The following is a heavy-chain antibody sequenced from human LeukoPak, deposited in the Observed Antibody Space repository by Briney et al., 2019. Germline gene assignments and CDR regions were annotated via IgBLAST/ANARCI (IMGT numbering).Heavy chain of an antibody. Sequence: GASVKVSCKASGYTFTSYGISWVRQAPGQGLEWMGWISAYNGNPNYAQKLQGRVTMTTDTSTSTAYMELRSLRSDDTAVYYCARGEYCSSISCYELYYFDYWGQGTLVTVSS. CDR2: ISAYNGNP. J-gene: IGHJ4*02. CDR3: ARGEYCSSISCYELYYFDY. V-gene: IGHV1-18*01. CDR1: GYTFTSYG. D-gene: IGHD2-2*01.